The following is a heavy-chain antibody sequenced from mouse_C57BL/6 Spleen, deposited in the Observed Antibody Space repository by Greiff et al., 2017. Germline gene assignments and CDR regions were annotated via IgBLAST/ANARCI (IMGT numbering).Heavy chain of an antibody. CDR1: GYTFTDYN. V-gene: IGHV1-18*01. CDR2: IDPNSGGT. Sequence: EVQLQQSGPELVKPGASVKMSCKASGYTFTDYNMHWVKQSHGKSLEWIGRIDPNSGGTTYNEKFKSKATLTVDKPSSTAYMQLSSLTSEDSAVYYCARTGFAYWGQGTLVTVSA. J-gene: IGHJ3*01. CDR3: ARTGFAY.